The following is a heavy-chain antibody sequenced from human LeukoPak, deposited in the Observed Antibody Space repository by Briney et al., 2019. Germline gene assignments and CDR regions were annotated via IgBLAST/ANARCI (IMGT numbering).Heavy chain of an antibody. CDR1: GFTFSNAW. CDR2: IKSKTDGGTT. J-gene: IGHJ3*02. V-gene: IGHV3-15*01. D-gene: IGHD6-19*01. Sequence: PGGSLTLSCAASGFTFSNAWMSWVRQAPGKGLEWVGRIKSKTDGGTTDYAAPVKGRFTISRDDSKTTLYLQMDSLKTEDTAVYYCTTDWAVFDAFDIWGQGTMVTVSS. CDR3: TTDWAVFDAFDI.